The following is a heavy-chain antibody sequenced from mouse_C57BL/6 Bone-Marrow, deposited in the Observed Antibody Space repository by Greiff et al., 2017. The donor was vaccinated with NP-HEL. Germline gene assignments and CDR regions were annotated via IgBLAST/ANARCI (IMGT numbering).Heavy chain of an antibody. CDR2: ISNGGGST. D-gene: IGHD1-1*01. Sequence: EVKVEESGGGLVQPGGSLKLSCAASGFTFSDYYMYWVRQTPEKRLEWVAYISNGGGSTYYPDTVKGRFTISRDNAKNTLYLQMSRLKSEDTAMYYCARQDYGAWFAYWGQGTLVTVSA. J-gene: IGHJ3*01. V-gene: IGHV5-12*01. CDR3: ARQDYGAWFAY. CDR1: GFTFSDYY.